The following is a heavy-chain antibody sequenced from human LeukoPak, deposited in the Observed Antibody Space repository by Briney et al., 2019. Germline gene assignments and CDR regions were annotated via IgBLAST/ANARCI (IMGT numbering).Heavy chain of an antibody. Sequence: PSETLSLTCAVSGSSITSDFFWGWIRQPPGKGLEWIATIYHSWGIYFNPSLKSRVTISLDAYNNQFPLKLTSLTAADTAIYYCARNVTAGFFDYWGQGILVTVSS. CDR1: GSSITSDFF. CDR2: IYHSWGI. J-gene: IGHJ4*02. D-gene: IGHD1-1*01. V-gene: IGHV4-38-2*01. CDR3: ARNVTAGFFDY.